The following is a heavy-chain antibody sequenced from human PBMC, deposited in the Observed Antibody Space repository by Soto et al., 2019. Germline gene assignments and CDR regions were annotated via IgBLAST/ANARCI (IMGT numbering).Heavy chain of an antibody. V-gene: IGHV4-34*01. J-gene: IGHJ4*02. CDR1: GGSFSGYY. CDR3: ARAWGGQLVR. CDR2: INHSGST. D-gene: IGHD6-13*01. Sequence: QVQLQQWGAGLLKPSETLSLTCAVYGGSFSGYYWSWIRQPPGKGLEWIGEINHSGSTNYNPSLSSRVTISVDTSKNQFSLKLSSVTAADTAVYYCARAWGGQLVRWGQGTLVTVSS.